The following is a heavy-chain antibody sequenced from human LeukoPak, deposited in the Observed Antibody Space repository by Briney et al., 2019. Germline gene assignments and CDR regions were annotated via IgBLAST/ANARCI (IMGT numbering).Heavy chain of an antibody. D-gene: IGHD3-10*01. Sequence: SQTLSLTCTVSGGSISSGDYYWSWIRQPPGKGLEWIGYIYYSGSTYYNPSLKSRVTISVDTSKNQFSLKLSSVTAADTAVYYCARLWERTGKEGRGDDAFDIWGQGTMVTVSS. V-gene: IGHV4-30-4*08. J-gene: IGHJ3*02. CDR2: IYYSGST. CDR3: ARLWERTGKEGRGDDAFDI. CDR1: GGSISSGDYY.